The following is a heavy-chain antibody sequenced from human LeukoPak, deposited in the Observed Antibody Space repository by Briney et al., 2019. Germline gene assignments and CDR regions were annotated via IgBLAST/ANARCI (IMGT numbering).Heavy chain of an antibody. CDR2: ISGSGGST. J-gene: IGHJ4*02. V-gene: IGHV3-23*01. D-gene: IGHD3-9*01. Sequence: RGSLRLSCAASGFTFSSYAMSWVRQAPGKGLEWVSAISGSGGSTYYADSVKGRFTISRDNSKNTLYLQMNSLRAEDTAVYYCAKEGIARNYDILTGYYYFDYWGQGTLVTVSS. CDR3: AKEGIARNYDILTGYYYFDY. CDR1: GFTFSSYA.